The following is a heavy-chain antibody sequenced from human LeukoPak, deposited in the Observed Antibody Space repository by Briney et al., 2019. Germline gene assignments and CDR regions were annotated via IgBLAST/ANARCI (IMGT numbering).Heavy chain of an antibody. D-gene: IGHD5-18*01. CDR2: IYYSGST. V-gene: IGHV4-59*01. Sequence: NPSETLSLTCTVSGGSISSYYWSWIRQPPGKGLEWIGYIYYSGSTNYNPSLKSRVTISVDTSKNQFSLKLSSVTAADTAVYYCARSRYGQLRLNYFDYWGQGTLVTVSS. CDR1: GGSISSYY. J-gene: IGHJ4*02. CDR3: ARSRYGQLRLNYFDY.